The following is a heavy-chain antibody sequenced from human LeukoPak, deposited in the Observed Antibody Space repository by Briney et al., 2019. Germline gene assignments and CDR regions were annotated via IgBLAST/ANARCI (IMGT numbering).Heavy chain of an antibody. J-gene: IGHJ4*02. CDR3: ARFGYTSSLDY. CDR2: IYYSGST. CDR1: GDSISSNNYY. Sequence: PSETLSLTCTVSGDSISSNNYYWGWIRQPPGKGLEWIGSIYYSGSTYYDPSLKSRVTISVDTSKNQFSLKLNSVTAADTAVYYCARFGYTSSLDYWGQGTLVTVSS. D-gene: IGHD6-13*01. V-gene: IGHV4-39*07.